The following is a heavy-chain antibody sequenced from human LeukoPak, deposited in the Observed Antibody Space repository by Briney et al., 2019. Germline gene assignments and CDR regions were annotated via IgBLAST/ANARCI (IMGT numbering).Heavy chain of an antibody. V-gene: IGHV4-4*07. D-gene: IGHD2-2*01. J-gene: IGHJ4*02. Sequence: SETLSLTCTVFGGSISSHYWGWIRQPAGKGLEWIGRIYSSGSTTYNPSLKSRVTMSIDTSKNQFSLKLSSVTAADTAVYYCARERAHCSSTSCYLYFDYWGQGTLVTVSS. CDR1: GGSISSHY. CDR2: IYSSGST. CDR3: ARERAHCSSTSCYLYFDY.